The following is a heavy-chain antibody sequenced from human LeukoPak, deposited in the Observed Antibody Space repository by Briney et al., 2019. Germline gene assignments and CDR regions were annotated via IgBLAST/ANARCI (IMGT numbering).Heavy chain of an antibody. V-gene: IGHV4-39*07. CDR2: IYYSGST. D-gene: IGHD3-10*01. Sequence: SETLSLTCTVSGGSISSSYYGGWIRQPPGKGLEWIGSIYYSGSTNYNPSLKSRVTISVDTSKNQFSLRLSSVTAADTAVYYCARVRGGRYYFDYWGQGTLVTVSS. CDR1: GGSISSSYY. CDR3: ARVRGGRYYFDY. J-gene: IGHJ4*02.